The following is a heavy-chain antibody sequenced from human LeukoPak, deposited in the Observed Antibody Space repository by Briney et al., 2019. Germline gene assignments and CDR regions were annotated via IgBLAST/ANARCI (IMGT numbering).Heavy chain of an antibody. CDR2: IYYSGST. V-gene: IGHV4-31*03. Sequence: SQTLSLTCTVSGGSISSGGYYWSWIRQHPGKGLEWIGYIYYSGSTYYNPSLKSRVTISVDTSKNQFSLKLSSVTAADTAVYYCARDGWFGEPPFDYWGQGTLVTVSS. CDR3: ARDGWFGEPPFDY. D-gene: IGHD3-10*01. CDR1: GGSISSGGYY. J-gene: IGHJ4*02.